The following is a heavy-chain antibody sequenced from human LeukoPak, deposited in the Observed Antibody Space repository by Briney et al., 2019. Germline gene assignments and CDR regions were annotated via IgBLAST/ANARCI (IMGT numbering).Heavy chain of an antibody. CDR1: GVSISNYY. Sequence: SETLSLTCTVSGVSISNYYWSWIRQPPGKGLEWIGYIYYSGSTAYNPSLKSRVTISVDTSKSQFTLKLSSVTAADTAVYYCARDRVGATTWLDYWGQGTLVTVSS. J-gene: IGHJ4*02. D-gene: IGHD1-26*01. CDR2: IYYSGST. CDR3: ARDRVGATTWLDY. V-gene: IGHV4-59*01.